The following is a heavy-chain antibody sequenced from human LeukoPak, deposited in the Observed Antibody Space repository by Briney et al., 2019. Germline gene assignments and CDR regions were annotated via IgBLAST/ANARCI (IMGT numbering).Heavy chain of an antibody. CDR3: ARDGIRQLWSDYFDY. J-gene: IGHJ4*02. CDR2: IWYDGSSK. Sequence: GRSLRLSCAASGFTFSSYGMHWVRQAPGKGLEWVAVIWYDGSSKYYGDSVRGRFTISRDNSKNTLYLQMNSLRAEDTAVYYCARDGIRQLWSDYFDYWGEGTLVTVSS. V-gene: IGHV3-33*08. D-gene: IGHD5-18*01. CDR1: GFTFSSYG.